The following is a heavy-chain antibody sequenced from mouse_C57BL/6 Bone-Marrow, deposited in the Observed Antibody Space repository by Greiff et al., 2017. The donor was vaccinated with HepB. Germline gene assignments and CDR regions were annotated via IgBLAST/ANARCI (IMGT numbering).Heavy chain of an antibody. CDR3: ARYYYERYYAMDY. J-gene: IGHJ4*01. V-gene: IGHV1-81*01. CDR2: IYPRSGNT. D-gene: IGHD2-4*01. CDR1: GYTFTSYG. Sequence: QVQLQHSGAELARPGASVKLSCKASGYTFTSYGISWVKQRTGQGLEWIGEIYPRSGNTYYNEKFKGKATLTADKSSSTAYMELRSLTSEDSAVYFCARYYYERYYAMDYWGQGTSVTVSS.